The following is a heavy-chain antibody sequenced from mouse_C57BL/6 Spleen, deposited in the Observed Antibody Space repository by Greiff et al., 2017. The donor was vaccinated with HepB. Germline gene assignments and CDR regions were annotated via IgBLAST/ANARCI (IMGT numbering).Heavy chain of an antibody. D-gene: IGHD1-1*01. CDR1: GYTFTSYW. Sequence: QVQLQQPGAELVMPGASVKLSCKASGYTFTSYWMHWVKQRPGQGLEWIGEIDPSDSYTNYNQKFKGKSTLTVEKSSSTAYMQLSSLTSEDSAVYYCARRDYGSSHWYFDVWGTGTTVTVSS. CDR3: ARRDYGSSHWYFDV. V-gene: IGHV1-69*01. CDR2: IDPSDSYT. J-gene: IGHJ1*03.